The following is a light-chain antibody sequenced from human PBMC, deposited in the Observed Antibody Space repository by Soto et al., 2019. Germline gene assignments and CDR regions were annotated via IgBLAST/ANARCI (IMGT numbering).Light chain of an antibody. J-gene: IGKJ5*01. CDR2: GAS. Sequence: EIVLTQSPGTLSLAPGERATLSCRASQSVDNSNLAWYQQKLGRAPRLLISGASTRATGIPDRFSGSGSETDFTLTSARLEPEDFAVYYCQQYGSSPRTFGQGTRLEIK. V-gene: IGKV3-20*01. CDR1: QSVDNSN. CDR3: QQYGSSPRT.